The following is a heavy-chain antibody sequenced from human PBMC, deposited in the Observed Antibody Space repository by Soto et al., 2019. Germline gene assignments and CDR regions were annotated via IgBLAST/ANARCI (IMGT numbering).Heavy chain of an antibody. D-gene: IGHD1-1*01. J-gene: IGHJ4*02. CDR2: INDDGIST. CDR3: TRGPRSTSTGTGAF. Sequence: GGSLRLSCAASGFTFSRYWMHWVRQGPGKGPEWVSRINDDGISTNYADSVKGRFTISRDNAKNTLYLQMNALRVEDTAVYYCTRGPRSTSTGTGAFWGQGTLVTVSS. CDR1: GFTFSRYW. V-gene: IGHV3-74*01.